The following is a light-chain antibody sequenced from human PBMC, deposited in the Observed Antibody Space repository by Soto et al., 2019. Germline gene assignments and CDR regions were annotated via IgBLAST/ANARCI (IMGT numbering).Light chain of an antibody. V-gene: IGKV3-20*01. Sequence: EIGLTQSPGILSLCPGSRATLACSAGQSGLSNYVAWYQNKHAQAPRLLIYGASTTATGIPDRFSGSVSGTHFTLTISILECEDFSVYYCQQYGSSPTFGGGTKVDIK. CDR3: QQYGSSPT. CDR2: GAS. CDR1: QSGLSNY. J-gene: IGKJ4*01.